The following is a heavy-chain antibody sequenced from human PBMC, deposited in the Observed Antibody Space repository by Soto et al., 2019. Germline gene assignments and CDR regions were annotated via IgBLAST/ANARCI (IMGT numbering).Heavy chain of an antibody. CDR1: GFSFSSYA. Sequence: QVRLVESGGGVVQPGRSLTLSCTASGFSFSSYAMYWFRQPPGKGLEWVAVISHDGINKHYADSVKGRFTVSRDNSNRSLDLQLNSLRGEDTAMYYCARGMYSSHYFVKWCVPWGQGTLVTVSS. V-gene: IGHV3-30-3*01. D-gene: IGHD6-19*01. J-gene: IGHJ5*02. CDR2: ISHDGINK. CDR3: ARGMYSSHYFVKWCVP.